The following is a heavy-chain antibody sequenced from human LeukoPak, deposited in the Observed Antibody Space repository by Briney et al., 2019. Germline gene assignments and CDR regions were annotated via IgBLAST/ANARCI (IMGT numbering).Heavy chain of an antibody. Sequence: GGSLRLSCVASGFTFSSKWMNWVRQAPGKGLEWVAIIKEDGSEKYYVDSVKGRFTISRDNAKNSLYLQMNSLRAEVTAVYYCATYSSLNTREFQYWGQGTLVTVSP. J-gene: IGHJ1*01. CDR1: GFTFSSKW. V-gene: IGHV3-7*01. CDR2: IKEDGSEK. CDR3: ATYSSLNTREFQY. D-gene: IGHD3-22*01.